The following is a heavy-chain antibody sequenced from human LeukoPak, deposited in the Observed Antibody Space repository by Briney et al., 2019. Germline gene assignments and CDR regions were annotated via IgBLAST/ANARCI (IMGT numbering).Heavy chain of an antibody. Sequence: ASVKVSCKASGYTFTSYYMHWVRQAPGQGLEWMGIINPSGGSTNYAQKLQGRVTMTTDTSTSTAYMELRSLRSDDTAVYYCAGYCSSTSCYLVYWGQGTLVTVSS. V-gene: IGHV1-46*03. D-gene: IGHD2-2*01. CDR2: INPSGGST. CDR1: GYTFTSYY. CDR3: AGYCSSTSCYLVY. J-gene: IGHJ4*02.